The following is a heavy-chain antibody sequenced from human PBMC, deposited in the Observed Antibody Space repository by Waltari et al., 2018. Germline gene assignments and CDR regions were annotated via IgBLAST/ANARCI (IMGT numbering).Heavy chain of an antibody. CDR2: ITVCADCT. Sequence: EVQLGESGGGLVQPGGSLRLSCAASGFTFSSYAMNWVRQAPGKGLVWVSAITVCADCTYYAASVKGLFTISRHNSKHTLYLQMNSLRVEDTALYLCARIAKAYIFVWFVPWGQGTLVTVSS. CDR1: GFTFSSYA. D-gene: IGHD3-3*02. V-gene: IGHV3-23*04. J-gene: IGHJ5*02. CDR3: ARIAKAYIFVWFVP.